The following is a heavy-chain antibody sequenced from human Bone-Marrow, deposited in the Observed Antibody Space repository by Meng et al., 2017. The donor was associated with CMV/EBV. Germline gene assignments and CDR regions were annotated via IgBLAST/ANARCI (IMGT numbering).Heavy chain of an antibody. Sequence: SVKVSCKASGGTFSSYAISWVRQAPGQGLEWMGGIIPILGIANYAQKFQGRVTITADKSTSTAYMELSSLRSEDTAVYYCAITLRWSKGAYYYYGMDVWGQGNTVTVSS. CDR3: AITLRWSKGAYYYYGMDV. V-gene: IGHV1-69*10. D-gene: IGHD4-23*01. CDR1: GGTFSSYA. J-gene: IGHJ6*02. CDR2: IIPILGIA.